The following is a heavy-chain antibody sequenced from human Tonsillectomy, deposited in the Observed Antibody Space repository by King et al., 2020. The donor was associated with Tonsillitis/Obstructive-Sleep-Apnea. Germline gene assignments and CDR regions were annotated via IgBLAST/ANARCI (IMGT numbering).Heavy chain of an antibody. CDR2: IYNRGRT. J-gene: IGHJ4*02. CDR1: GGSVSSVHYY. V-gene: IGHV4-61*01. D-gene: IGHD5-24*01. Sequence: VQLQESGPGLVRPSETLSLTCTVSGGSVSSVHYYWNWIRQPPGKGLEWIGHIYNRGRTDYNPSLKSRLTISVDTSNNQFSLKLTSMTAADAGHYYCAGVGRRDCYNWIDYWGQGSRVTVSS. CDR3: AGVGRRDCYNWIDY.